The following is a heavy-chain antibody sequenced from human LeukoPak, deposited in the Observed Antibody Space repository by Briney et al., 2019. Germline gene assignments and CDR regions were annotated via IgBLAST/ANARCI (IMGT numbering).Heavy chain of an antibody. Sequence: GGSLRLSCAASGFIFSSYAMHWVRQAPGKGLEWVAVISYDGSNKYYADSVEGRFTISRDNSKNTLYLQMNSLRAEDTAVYYCARMYYYDSSGYYSYFDYWGQGTLVTVSS. CDR3: ARMYYYDSSGYYSYFDY. D-gene: IGHD3-22*01. V-gene: IGHV3-30*14. CDR2: ISYDGSNK. CDR1: GFIFSSYA. J-gene: IGHJ4*02.